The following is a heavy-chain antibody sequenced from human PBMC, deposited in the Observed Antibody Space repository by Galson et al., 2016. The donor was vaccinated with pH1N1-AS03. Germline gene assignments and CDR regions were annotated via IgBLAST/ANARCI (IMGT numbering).Heavy chain of an antibody. CDR1: DSTFSTFG. Sequence: SVKVSCKASDSTFSTFGFGWVRQAPGQGLEWMGWISAYNGNTKYAQRVQGRATMTSDTSTTTAYLELRSLRPDDPAVYYCASGTSDAFDIWGQGTMVTVSS. V-gene: IGHV1-18*04. D-gene: IGHD1-1*01. J-gene: IGHJ3*02. CDR2: ISAYNGNT. CDR3: ASGTSDAFDI.